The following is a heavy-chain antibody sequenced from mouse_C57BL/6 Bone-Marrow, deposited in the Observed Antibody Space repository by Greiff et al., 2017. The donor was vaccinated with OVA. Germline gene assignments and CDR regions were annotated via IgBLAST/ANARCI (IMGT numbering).Heavy chain of an antibody. CDR1: GYTFTSYW. CDR2: INPSSGYT. J-gene: IGHJ3*01. CDR3: ASSGYDYDAGLTWFAY. D-gene: IGHD2-4*01. V-gene: IGHV1-7*01. Sequence: QVQLQQSGAELAKPGASVKLSCTASGYTFTSYWMPWVKQRPEQGLEWIGYINPSSGYTKYTQNFKDKATLTADKASSTAYMQLSSRTYEDSAVYYCASSGYDYDAGLTWFAYWGQGTLVTVSA.